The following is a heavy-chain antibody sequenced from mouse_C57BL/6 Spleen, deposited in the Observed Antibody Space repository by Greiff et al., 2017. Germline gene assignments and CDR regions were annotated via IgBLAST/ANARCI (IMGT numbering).Heavy chain of an antibody. J-gene: IGHJ2*01. Sequence: VQLQQPGAELVMPGASVKLSCKASGYTFTSYWMHWVQQRPGQGLEWIGEIDPTDSYTNYNQKFKGKSTLTVDKSSSTAYMQYSSLTSADSAVYYCARAPDGYCFDYWGQGTTLTVSS. CDR1: GYTFTSYW. V-gene: IGHV1-69*01. D-gene: IGHD2-3*01. CDR3: ARAPDGYCFDY. CDR2: IDPTDSYT.